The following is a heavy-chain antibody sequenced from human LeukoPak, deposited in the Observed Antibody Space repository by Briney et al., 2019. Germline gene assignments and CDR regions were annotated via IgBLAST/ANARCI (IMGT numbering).Heavy chain of an antibody. V-gene: IGHV3-73*01. CDR3: TSTTPMVRGVIVY. Sequence: GGSLRSSFAAPGLTFIASAMPGVRKASGKGLGWVGRIRSKANSYATAYAASVKGRFTISRDDSKNTAYLQMNSLKTEDTAVYYCTSTTPMVRGVIVYWSQGTLVTVSS. D-gene: IGHD3-10*01. J-gene: IGHJ4*02. CDR1: GLTFIASA. CDR2: IRSKANSYAT.